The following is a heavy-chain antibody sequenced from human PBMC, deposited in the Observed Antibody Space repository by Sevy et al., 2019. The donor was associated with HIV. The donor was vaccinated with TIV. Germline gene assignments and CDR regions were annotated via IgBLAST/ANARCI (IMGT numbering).Heavy chain of an antibody. J-gene: IGHJ5*02. CDR1: GGSISSSSYY. CDR2: IYYSGRT. CDR3: ARLKYGDYSNWFDP. D-gene: IGHD4-17*01. Sequence: SDTLSLTCTVSGGSISSSSYYWDWIRQPPGKGLEWIGNIYYSGRTSYNPSLKSRVTISVDTSKKKFSLRLSSVTAADTAVYYCARLKYGDYSNWFDPWGQGTLVTVSS. V-gene: IGHV4-39*01.